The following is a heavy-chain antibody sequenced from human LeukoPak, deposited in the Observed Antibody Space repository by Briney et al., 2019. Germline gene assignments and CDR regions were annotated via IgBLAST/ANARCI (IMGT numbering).Heavy chain of an antibody. D-gene: IGHD3-22*01. J-gene: IGHJ4*02. CDR2: INHSGST. CDR1: GGSFSGYY. V-gene: IGHV4-34*01. CDR3: ARYDYYDSSGYYFDY. Sequence: SETLSLTCAVYGGSFSGYYWSWIRQPPGKGLEWIGEINHSGSTNYNPSLKSRVTISVDTSKNQFSLKLSSVAAADTAVYYCARYDYYDSSGYYFDYWGQGTLVTVSS.